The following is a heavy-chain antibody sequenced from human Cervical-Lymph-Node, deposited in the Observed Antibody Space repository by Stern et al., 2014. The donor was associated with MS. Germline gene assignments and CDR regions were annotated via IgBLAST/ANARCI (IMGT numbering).Heavy chain of an antibody. D-gene: IGHD2-15*01. Sequence: VQLEESGGGLVQPGGSLRLSCEASGFSFSGYWMTWVRQSPGKGLEWIGYIYYSGSAYYSPSLKNRLVISVDTSKNQFSLKLTSVTAADTAVYYCARAHCSGGSCFSTDYYYGLDVWGQGTTVSVSS. J-gene: IGHJ6*02. V-gene: IGHV4-30-4*08. CDR1: GFSFSGYW. CDR3: ARAHCSGGSCFSTDYYYGLDV. CDR2: IYYSGSA.